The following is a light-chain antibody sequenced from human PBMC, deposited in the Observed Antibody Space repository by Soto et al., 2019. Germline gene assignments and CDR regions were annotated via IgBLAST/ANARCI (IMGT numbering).Light chain of an antibody. CDR2: WAS. J-gene: IGKJ2*01. V-gene: IGKV4-1*01. CDR3: QQYYTTPPHT. CDR1: QSVLYSSNNKNY. Sequence: DIVMTQSPNSLAVSLGERATINCKSSQSVLYSSNNKNYLAWYQQRPGQPPKLLISWASTRESGVPDRFTGSGSGTDFTLTISSLQAEDVAVYYCQQYYTTPPHTFGQGTKLEIK.